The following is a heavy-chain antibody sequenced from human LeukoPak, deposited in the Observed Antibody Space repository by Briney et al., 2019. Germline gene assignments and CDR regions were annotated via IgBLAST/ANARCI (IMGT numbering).Heavy chain of an antibody. V-gene: IGHV4-59*08. Sequence: SETLSLTCTVSGGSISSYYWSWIRQPAGKGLEWIGYIYYSGSTNYNPSLKSRVTISVDTSKTQFSLKLRSLTAADTAVYYCARHGYDSRDDVFDIWGQGTMVTVSS. CDR3: ARHGYDSRDDVFDI. CDR2: IYYSGST. D-gene: IGHD3-22*01. J-gene: IGHJ3*02. CDR1: GGSISSYY.